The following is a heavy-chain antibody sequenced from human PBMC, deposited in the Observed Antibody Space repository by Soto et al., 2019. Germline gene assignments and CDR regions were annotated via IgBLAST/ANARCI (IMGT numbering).Heavy chain of an antibody. CDR3: ARNISTYFDS. CDR2: VYYSGST. J-gene: IGHJ4*02. V-gene: IGHV4-38-2*01. D-gene: IGHD3-9*01. Sequence: PSETLSLTCAVSGYSIGNGDYWGWIRQAPGKGLEWIGSVYYSGSTHYEPSLRGRIAISVDTLKNQFSLRLTSVTAADTAMYFCARNISTYFDSWGQGIPVTVSS. CDR1: GYSIGNGDY.